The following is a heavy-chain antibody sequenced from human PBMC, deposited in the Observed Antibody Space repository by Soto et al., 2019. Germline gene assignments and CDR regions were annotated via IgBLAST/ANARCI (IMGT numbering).Heavy chain of an antibody. CDR1: GGSISSGDYY. V-gene: IGHV4-30-4*01. Sequence: SETLSLTCTVSGGSISSGDYYWSWIRQPPGKGLEWIGYIYYSGSTYYNPSLKSRVTISVDTSKNQFSLKLSSVTAADTAVYYCAREGYCSSTSCPRGDYSGMDVWGQGTTVTVSS. D-gene: IGHD2-2*01. CDR2: IYYSGST. J-gene: IGHJ6*02. CDR3: AREGYCSSTSCPRGDYSGMDV.